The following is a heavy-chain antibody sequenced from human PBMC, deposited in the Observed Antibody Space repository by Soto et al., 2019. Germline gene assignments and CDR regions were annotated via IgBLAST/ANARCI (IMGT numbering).Heavy chain of an antibody. CDR3: ARVKGYFDL. CDR2: ITSSGSTI. Sequence: PRGAPGRFRAASGFTFSHYYIGLIPHAPGQGLERVSYITSSGSTIYYADPVKGRFTISRDNAKNSLYLQMNSLRAEDTAVYYCARVKGYFDLWGRGTLVTVSS. CDR1: GFTFSHYY. V-gene: IGHV3-11*01. J-gene: IGHJ2*01.